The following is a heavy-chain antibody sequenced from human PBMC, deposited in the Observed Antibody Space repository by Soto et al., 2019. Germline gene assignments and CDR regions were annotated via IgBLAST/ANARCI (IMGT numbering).Heavy chain of an antibody. CDR1: GGSISSSSYY. CDR3: ARHVDGSYYDY. CDR2: IYYSGST. J-gene: IGHJ4*02. D-gene: IGHD1-26*01. Sequence: PSETLSLTCTVSGGSISSSSYYWGWIRQPPGRGLEWIGSIYYSGSTYYNPSLKSRVTISVDTSKNQFSLKLSSVTAADTAVYYCARHVDGSYYDYWGQGTLVTVSS. V-gene: IGHV4-39*01.